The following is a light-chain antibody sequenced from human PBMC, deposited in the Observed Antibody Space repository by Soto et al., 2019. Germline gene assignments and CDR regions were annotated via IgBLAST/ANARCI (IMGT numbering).Light chain of an antibody. J-gene: IGKJ2*01. V-gene: IGKV1-39*01. CDR1: QIIRTY. CDR3: QQGYSTLPYT. Sequence: DIQMTQSPSSLSASVVDIVTITCRASQIIRTYLNWYQQKPGKAPKLLIYSASTLQSGVPSRFSGSGSGANFSLTISSLQPEDFATYYCQQGYSTLPYTFGQGTKVDIK. CDR2: SAS.